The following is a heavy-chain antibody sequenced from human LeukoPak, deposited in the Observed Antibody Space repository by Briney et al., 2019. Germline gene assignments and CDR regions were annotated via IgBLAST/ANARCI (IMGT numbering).Heavy chain of an antibody. V-gene: IGHV1-69*05. J-gene: IGHJ4*02. D-gene: IGHD5-24*01. CDR3: ARAGLGYNLVDY. CDR2: IIPIFGTA. CDR1: GGTFSSYA. Sequence: ASVKVSCKASGGTFSSYAISWVRQAPGQGLEWMGRIIPIFGTANYAQKFRGRVTITTDESTSTAYMELSSLRSEDTAVYYCARAGLGYNLVDYWGQETLVTVSS.